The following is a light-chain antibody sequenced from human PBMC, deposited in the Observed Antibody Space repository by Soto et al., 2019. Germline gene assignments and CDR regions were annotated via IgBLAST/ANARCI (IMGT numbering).Light chain of an antibody. J-gene: IGLJ2*01. CDR3: SSYTDSNTVL. CDR1: SSDDGAYNY. Sequence: QSALTQPASVSGSPGQSITISCTGTSSDDGAYNYVSWYQHHPGKAPKLIIYEVVNRPSGISNRFSGSKSGNTASLAISGLQAEDEADYYCSSYTDSNTVLFGGGTQLTVL. V-gene: IGLV2-14*01. CDR2: EVV.